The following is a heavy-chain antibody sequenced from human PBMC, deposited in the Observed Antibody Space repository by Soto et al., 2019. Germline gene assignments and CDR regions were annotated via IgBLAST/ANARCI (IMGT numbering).Heavy chain of an antibody. J-gene: IGHJ4*02. CDR1: GGTFSSYA. D-gene: IGHD5-12*01. CDR2: IIPIFGTA. CDR3: ARDWDGYNAFDY. Sequence: SVKVSCKASGGTFSSYAISWVRQAPGQGLEWMGGIIPIFGTANYAQKFQGRVTITADESTSTAYMELSSLRSEDTAVYYCARDWDGYNAFDYWGQGTLVTVSS. V-gene: IGHV1-69*13.